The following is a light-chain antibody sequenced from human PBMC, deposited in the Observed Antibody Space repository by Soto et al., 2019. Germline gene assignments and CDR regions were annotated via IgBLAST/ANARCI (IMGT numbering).Light chain of an antibody. CDR1: QSVSSSY. V-gene: IGKV3-20*01. CDR2: DAS. CDR3: QQYGSSPWT. J-gene: IGKJ1*01. Sequence: EGVLTQSRGTLSLSPWERANFYCRASQSVSSSYLAWYQQKPGQAPRLLIYDASNRATGIPARFSGSGSGTDFTLTISSLEPGDFAVYYCQQYGSSPWTFGQGAEVDIK.